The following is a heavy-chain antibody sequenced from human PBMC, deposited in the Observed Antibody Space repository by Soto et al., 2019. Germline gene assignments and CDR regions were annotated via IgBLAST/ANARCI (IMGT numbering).Heavy chain of an antibody. CDR3: ARDGSSGWYYYYYYMDV. CDR1: GYTFTSYG. CDR2: IIAYNGNT. V-gene: IGHV1-18*01. J-gene: IGHJ6*03. Sequence: QVQLVQSGAEVKKPGASVKVSCKASGYTFTSYGISWVRQAPGQGLEWMGWIIAYNGNTNYAQKLQGRVTMTTDTTPSTAYMERRSLRYDDTAVYYCARDGSSGWYYYYYYMDVWGKGSTVTVSS. D-gene: IGHD6-19*01.